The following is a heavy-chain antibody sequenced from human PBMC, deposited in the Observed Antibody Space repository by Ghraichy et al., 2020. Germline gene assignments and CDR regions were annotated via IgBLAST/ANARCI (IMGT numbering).Heavy chain of an antibody. V-gene: IGHV3-66*01. Sequence: GGSLRLSCAASGFTVSSYYMNWVRQAPGKGLEWVSVINNAANTRYADSVWGRFTISSDNSKNAMYLQMNSLTTEDTAVYYCARAWGSYSGSFDYWGLGTLVTVSS. CDR2: INNAANT. CDR1: GFTVSSYY. D-gene: IGHD6-19*01. J-gene: IGHJ4*01. CDR3: ARAWGSYSGSFDY.